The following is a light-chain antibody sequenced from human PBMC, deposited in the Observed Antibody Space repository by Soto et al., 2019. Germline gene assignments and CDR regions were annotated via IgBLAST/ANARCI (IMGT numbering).Light chain of an antibody. V-gene: IGKV3-20*01. CDR1: QSVKRSY. Sequence: EIVLTQSPGTLSLAPGEGATLSCRASQSVKRSYLAWYQQKPGQAPRLLIFGTSNRATGIPDTFRGGGSGTDFTLTISSLEPEDFAVYYCQQYASSPGTFGQGTKVEIK. CDR3: QQYASSPGT. CDR2: GTS. J-gene: IGKJ1*01.